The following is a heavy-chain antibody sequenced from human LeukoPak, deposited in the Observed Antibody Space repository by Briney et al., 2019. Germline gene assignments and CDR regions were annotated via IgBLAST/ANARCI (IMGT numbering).Heavy chain of an antibody. V-gene: IGHV3-53*01. J-gene: IGHJ3*02. CDR2: IYTGGDT. CDR1: GFTVSSNY. Sequence: GGSLRLSCAASGFTVSSNYMSWVRQALGKGLEWVSVIYTGGDTYYADSVRGRFTISRDNSKNTLYLQMNSLRAEDTAVYYCARALMYYDILTGRDVFDIWGQGTMVTVSS. CDR3: ARALMYYDILTGRDVFDI. D-gene: IGHD3-9*01.